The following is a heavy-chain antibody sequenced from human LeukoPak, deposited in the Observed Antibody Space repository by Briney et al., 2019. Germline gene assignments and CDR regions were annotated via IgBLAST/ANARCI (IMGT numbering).Heavy chain of an antibody. D-gene: IGHD6-19*01. V-gene: IGHV1-2*02. J-gene: IGHJ5*02. CDR2: INPNSGGT. Sequence: ASVKVSCKASGYTFTGYYMHWVRQAPGQGLEWVGWINPNSGGTNYAQKFQGRVTMIRDTSISTAYMELSRLRSDDTAVYYCARSYSSARNWFDPWGQGTLVTVSS. CDR3: ARSYSSARNWFDP. CDR1: GYTFTGYY.